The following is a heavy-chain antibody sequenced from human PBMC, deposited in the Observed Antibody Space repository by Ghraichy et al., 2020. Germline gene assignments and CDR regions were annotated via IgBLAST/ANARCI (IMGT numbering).Heavy chain of an antibody. D-gene: IGHD3-16*01. Sequence: GGSRRLSCAASGFTFSTYLMHWVRQAPGKGLVWVSRISSDGTTTSYPDSVEGRFTISRDNAKNTLYLQMNSLRAEDTAVYYCARAPDYPDASDYWGQGTLVTVSS. J-gene: IGHJ4*02. CDR3: ARAPDYPDASDY. CDR2: ISSDGTTT. CDR1: GFTFSTYL. V-gene: IGHV3-74*01.